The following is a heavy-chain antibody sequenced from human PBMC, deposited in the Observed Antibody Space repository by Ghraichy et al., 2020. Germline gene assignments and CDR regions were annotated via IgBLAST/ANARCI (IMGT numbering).Heavy chain of an antibody. V-gene: IGHV3-30*04. CDR2: ISYDGSNT. D-gene: IGHD2-2*01. CDR1: GFTFSSYT. Sequence: GGSLRLSCAASGFTFSSYTMHWVRQAPGKGLEWVAVISYDGSNTHYADSVKGRFSISRDKSKNTLYLQMSSLRAEDTAVYYCARDFGYCRSTRCDAFDFWGQGTMVTVSS. CDR3: ARDFGYCRSTRCDAFDF. J-gene: IGHJ3*01.